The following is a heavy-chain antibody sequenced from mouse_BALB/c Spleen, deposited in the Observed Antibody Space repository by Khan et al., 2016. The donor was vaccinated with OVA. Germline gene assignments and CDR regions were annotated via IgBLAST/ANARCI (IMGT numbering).Heavy chain of an antibody. J-gene: IGHJ4*01. Sequence: QVQLQQSGAELAKPGASVKMSCKASGYNLTNYWMHWLKKSPGQGLEWIGYINPNTGYTEYSQKFRDKATLTADKSSSTAYMQLTSLTSEDYAVYHCARSPDSYDRGDYWGQGTSVTVSS. D-gene: IGHD2-12*01. V-gene: IGHV1-7*01. CDR3: ARSPDSYDRGDY. CDR1: GYNLTNYW. CDR2: INPNTGYT.